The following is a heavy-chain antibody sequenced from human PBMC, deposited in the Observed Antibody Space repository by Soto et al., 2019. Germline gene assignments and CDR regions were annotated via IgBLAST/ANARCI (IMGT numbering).Heavy chain of an antibody. CDR3: ARQGDMAATPADAFDI. CDR1: GNSLINHW. D-gene: IGHD6-19*01. J-gene: IGHJ3*02. V-gene: IGHV5-51*01. Sequence: GDSLEISCKVPGNSLINHWIACVRQMPGKGLEWMGIIYPGDSDARYSPSFAGQVTISVDKSITTAYLHWSSLEASDSAMYYCARQGDMAATPADAFDIWGQGTMVTVSS. CDR2: IYPGDSDA.